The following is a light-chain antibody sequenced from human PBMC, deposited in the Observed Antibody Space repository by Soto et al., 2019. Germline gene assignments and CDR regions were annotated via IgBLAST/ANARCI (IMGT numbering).Light chain of an antibody. Sequence: EIVMTQSPATLPVSPGESATLSCRASQSINRDLAWYEQKPGQTPRRVIYGASSGATGIPDRFSGSGSGTDFTLTISRLEPEDFAVYYCQQYDSSPLTFGQGTKVDI. V-gene: IGKV3-20*01. CDR3: QQYDSSPLT. CDR1: QSINRD. CDR2: GAS. J-gene: IGKJ1*01.